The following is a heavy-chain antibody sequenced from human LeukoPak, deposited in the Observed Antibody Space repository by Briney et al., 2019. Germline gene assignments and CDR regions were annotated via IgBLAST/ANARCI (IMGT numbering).Heavy chain of an antibody. D-gene: IGHD3-10*01. CDR3: ARSLYYHGSGSSEFDY. Sequence: GESLKISCKGSGYSFTSYWISWVRQMPGKGLEWMGRIDPSDSYTNYSPSFQGHVTISADKSISTAYPQWSSLKASDTAMYYCARSLYYHGSGSSEFDYWGQGTLVTVSS. CDR2: IDPSDSYT. J-gene: IGHJ4*02. CDR1: GYSFTSYW. V-gene: IGHV5-10-1*01.